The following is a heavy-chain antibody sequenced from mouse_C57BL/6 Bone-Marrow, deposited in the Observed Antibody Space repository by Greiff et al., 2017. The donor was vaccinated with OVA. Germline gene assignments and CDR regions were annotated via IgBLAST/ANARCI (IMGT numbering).Heavy chain of an antibody. CDR3: ALRGDYAMDY. CDR1: GFTFSDYY. J-gene: IGHJ4*01. V-gene: IGHV5-12*01. CDR2: ISNGGGST. Sequence: DVMLVESGGGLVQPGGSLKLSCAASGFTFSDYYMYWVRQTPEKRLEWVAYISNGGGSTYYPDTVKGRFTISRDNAKNTLYLQMSRLKSEDTAMYYCALRGDYAMDYWGQGTSVTVSS.